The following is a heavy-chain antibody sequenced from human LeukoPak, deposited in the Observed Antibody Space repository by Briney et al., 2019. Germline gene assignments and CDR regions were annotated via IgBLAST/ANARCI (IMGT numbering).Heavy chain of an antibody. CDR1: GYTFTSYD. V-gene: IGHV1-8*01. J-gene: IGHJ4*02. CDR2: MNPNSGNT. Sequence: GASVKVSCKASGYTFTSYDINWVRQATGQGLEWMGWMNPNSGNTGYAQEFQGRVTMTRNTSISTAYMELSSLRSEDTAVYYCARVSHTIAAAGVVFFDYWGQGTLVTVSS. D-gene: IGHD6-13*01. CDR3: ARVSHTIAAAGVVFFDY.